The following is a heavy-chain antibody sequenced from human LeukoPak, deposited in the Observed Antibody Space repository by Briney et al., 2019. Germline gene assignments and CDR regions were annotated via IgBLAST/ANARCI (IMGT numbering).Heavy chain of an antibody. V-gene: IGHV1-69*04. Sequence: GASVKVSCKASGGTFSSYAISWVRQAPGQGLEWMGRIIPILGIANYAQKFQGRVTITADKSTSTAYMELSSLRSEDTAVYYCARSNDFWSGLPYHYYGMDVWGQGTTVTVSS. CDR2: IIPILGIA. CDR1: GGTFSSYA. CDR3: ARSNDFWSGLPYHYYGMDV. J-gene: IGHJ6*02. D-gene: IGHD3-3*01.